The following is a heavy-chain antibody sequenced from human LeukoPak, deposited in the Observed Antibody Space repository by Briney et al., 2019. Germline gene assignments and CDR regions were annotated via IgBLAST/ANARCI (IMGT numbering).Heavy chain of an antibody. Sequence: GGSLRLSCAASGFTVSSNYMSWVRQAPGKGLEWVSVIYSGGSTYYADSVKGRFTISRDNSKNTLYLQMNSLRAEDTAVCYCARANGYSSSWPFDYWGQGTLVTVSS. D-gene: IGHD6-13*01. V-gene: IGHV3-53*01. CDR1: GFTVSSNY. CDR2: IYSGGST. CDR3: ARANGYSSSWPFDY. J-gene: IGHJ4*02.